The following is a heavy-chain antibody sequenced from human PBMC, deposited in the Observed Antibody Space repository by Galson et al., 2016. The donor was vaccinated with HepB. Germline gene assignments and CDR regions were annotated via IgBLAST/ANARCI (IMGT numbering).Heavy chain of an antibody. Sequence: SETLSLTCSVSGVSIKNYYWSWVRQAPGKGLEWLGYVYISGTTNFNPSLNSRVSMSLDTSENEVSMRLRSVTAADTAVYSCARHQGWGNFFSWFDPWCQGTLVTVSS. CDR2: VYISGTT. J-gene: IGHJ5*02. CDR3: ARHQGWGNFFSWFDP. D-gene: IGHD3-16*01. V-gene: IGHV4-59*08. CDR1: GVSIKNYY.